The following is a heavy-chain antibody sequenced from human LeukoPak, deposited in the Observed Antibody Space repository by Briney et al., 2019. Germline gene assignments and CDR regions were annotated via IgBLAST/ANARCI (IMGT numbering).Heavy chain of an antibody. CDR3: ARGGAAPISYYYGMDV. Sequence: ASVKVSCKASGYTFTGYYMHWVRQAPGQGLEWMGWINPNSGGTNYAQKFQGWVTMTRDTSISTAYMELSRLRSDDTAAYYCARGGAAPISYYYGMDVWGQGTTVTVSS. D-gene: IGHD6-6*01. V-gene: IGHV1-2*04. CDR1: GYTFTGYY. CDR2: INPNSGGT. J-gene: IGHJ6*02.